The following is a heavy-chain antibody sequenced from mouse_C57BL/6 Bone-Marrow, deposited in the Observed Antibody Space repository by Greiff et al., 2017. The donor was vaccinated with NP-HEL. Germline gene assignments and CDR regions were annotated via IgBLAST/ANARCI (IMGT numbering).Heavy chain of an antibody. Sequence: QVQLQQSGAELAKPGASVKLSCKASGYTFTSYWMHWVKQRPGQGLEWIGYINPSSGYTKYNQKFKDKATLPADKSSSTAYMQLSSLTYEDSAVYYCAKPYYYGSSYYAMDYWGQGTSVTVSS. CDR1: GYTFTSYW. CDR3: AKPYYYGSSYYAMDY. J-gene: IGHJ4*01. D-gene: IGHD1-1*01. V-gene: IGHV1-7*01. CDR2: INPSSGYT.